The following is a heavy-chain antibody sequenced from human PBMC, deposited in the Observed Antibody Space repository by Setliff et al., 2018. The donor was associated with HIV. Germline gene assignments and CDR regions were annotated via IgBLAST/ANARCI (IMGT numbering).Heavy chain of an antibody. Sequence: SVKVSCKASGGTFSSYAITWVRQAPGQGPEWMGGIIPIYGTPNYAQRFQGRVTITADVSTSTAYMDLSSLTSDDTAVYYCATSPRGTYYDILSGRPRGWFDPWGQGTLVTVSS. CDR1: GGTFSSYA. D-gene: IGHD3-9*01. CDR3: ATSPRGTYYDILSGRPRGWFDP. V-gene: IGHV1-69*13. CDR2: IIPIYGTP. J-gene: IGHJ5*02.